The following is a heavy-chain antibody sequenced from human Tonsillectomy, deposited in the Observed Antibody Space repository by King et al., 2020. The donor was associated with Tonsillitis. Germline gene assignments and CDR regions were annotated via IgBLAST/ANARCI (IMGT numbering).Heavy chain of an antibody. Sequence: QLVQSGTEVKKPGSSLKVSCKASGGTFSSYAISWVRQAPGQGLEWMGGIIPLFGTTKYTQKFQGRVTITADELTSTAYMELSSLRSEDTAVYYCARDLTNFYDNSRYYYAAGDCFDIWGQGTMVTVSS. CDR1: GGTFSSYA. J-gene: IGHJ3*02. CDR3: ARDLTNFYDNSRYYYAAGDCFDI. CDR2: IIPLFGTT. D-gene: IGHD3-22*01. V-gene: IGHV1-69*01.